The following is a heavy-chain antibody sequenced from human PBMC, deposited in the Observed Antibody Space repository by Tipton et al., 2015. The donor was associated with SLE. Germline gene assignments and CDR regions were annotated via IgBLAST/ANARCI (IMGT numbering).Heavy chain of an antibody. CDR1: GYSFTSYW. V-gene: IGHV5-51*03. CDR2: IYPGDSDT. Sequence: VQLVQSGAEVKKPGESLKISCKGSGYSFTSYWIGWVRQMPGKGLEWMGIIYPGDSDTRYSPSFQGQVTISADKSISTAFLQWSSLKAADTAMYYCARVPGMAVPGSLEGYYYYAMDVWGQGTTVTVSS. J-gene: IGHJ6*02. D-gene: IGHD6-19*01. CDR3: ARVPGMAVPGSLEGYYYYAMDV.